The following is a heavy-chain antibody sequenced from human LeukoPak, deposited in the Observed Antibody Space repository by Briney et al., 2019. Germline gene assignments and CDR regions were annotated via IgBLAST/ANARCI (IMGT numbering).Heavy chain of an antibody. D-gene: IGHD3-10*01. V-gene: IGHV4-39*01. J-gene: IGHJ4*02. CDR3: ARRSRTGFFDY. Sequence: SETLSLTCTVSGGSFSSNSYYWGWIRQPPGKGLEWIGSIYYSGSTYYNPSLKSRVTISVDASKNQFSLKVSSVTAADTAVYYCARRSRTGFFDYWGQGTLVTVSS. CDR1: GGSFSSNSYY. CDR2: IYYSGST.